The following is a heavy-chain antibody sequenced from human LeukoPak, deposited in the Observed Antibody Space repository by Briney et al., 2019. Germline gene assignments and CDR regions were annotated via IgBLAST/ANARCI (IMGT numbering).Heavy chain of an antibody. V-gene: IGHV1-2*02. CDR3: ARALDSSGYSGY. D-gene: IGHD3-22*01. CDR2: INPNSGGT. J-gene: IGHJ4*02. CDR1: GYTFTGYY. Sequence: ASVKVSCKASGYTFTGYYMHWVRQAPGQGLVWMGWINPNSGGTNYAQKFQGRVTMTRDTSISTAYMELSRLRSDDTAVYYCARALDSSGYSGYWGQGTLVTVSS.